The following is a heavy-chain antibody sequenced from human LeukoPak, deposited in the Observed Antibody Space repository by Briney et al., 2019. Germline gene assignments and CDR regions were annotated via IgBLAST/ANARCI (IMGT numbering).Heavy chain of an antibody. D-gene: IGHD3-22*01. CDR2: IKEDGSEK. Sequence: GGSLRLSCVASGFTFSNSWMNWVRQAPEKGLEWVANIKEDGSEKYYLESVKGRFTISRDNSKNTLSLQMNSLRAEDTAVYYCAKDRGAYDAFDHWGQGTLVTVSS. CDR1: GFTFSNSW. CDR3: AKDRGAYDAFDH. J-gene: IGHJ4*02. V-gene: IGHV3-7*03.